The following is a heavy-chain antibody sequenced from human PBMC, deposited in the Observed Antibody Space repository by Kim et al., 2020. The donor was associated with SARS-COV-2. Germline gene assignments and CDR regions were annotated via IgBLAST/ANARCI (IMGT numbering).Heavy chain of an antibody. D-gene: IGHD1-26*01. Sequence: LSLTCEASGFSFSSYAMSWVRQAPGKGLEWVSLISSSGGYTYYADSVKGRFTISRDSSKKTLYLQMNSLRAEDTGAYYCARGGGTYRYLDYWGQGTLVTVSS. CDR2: ISSSGGYT. V-gene: IGHV3-23*01. CDR1: GFSFSSYA. J-gene: IGHJ4*02. CDR3: ARGGGTYRYLDY.